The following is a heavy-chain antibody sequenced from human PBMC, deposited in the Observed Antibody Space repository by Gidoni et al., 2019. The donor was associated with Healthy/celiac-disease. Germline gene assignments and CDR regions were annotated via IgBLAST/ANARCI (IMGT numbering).Heavy chain of an antibody. CDR1: GGSFNGYY. D-gene: IGHD5-18*01. Sequence: QVQLQQWGAGLLKPSETLSLTCAVYGGSFNGYYWSWIRQPPGKGLEWIGEINHSGSTNYNPSLKSRVTISVDTSKNQFSLKLSSVTAADTAVYYCARGLRTSYSYGSYYFDYWGQGTLVTVSS. J-gene: IGHJ4*02. V-gene: IGHV4-34*01. CDR3: ARGLRTSYSYGSYYFDY. CDR2: INHSGST.